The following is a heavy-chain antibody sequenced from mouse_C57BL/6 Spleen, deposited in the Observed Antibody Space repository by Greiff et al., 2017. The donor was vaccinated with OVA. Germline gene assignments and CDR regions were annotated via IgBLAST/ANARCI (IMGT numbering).Heavy chain of an antibody. CDR2: INYDGSST. CDR3: ARDVYYGYDVGAMDY. CDR1: GFTFSDYY. Sequence: EVQVVESEGGLVQPGSSMKLSCTASGFTFSDYYMAWVRQVPEKGLEWVANINYDGSSTYYLDSLKSRFIISRDNAKNILYLQMSSLKSEDTATYYCARDVYYGYDVGAMDYWGQGTSVTVSS. D-gene: IGHD2-2*01. V-gene: IGHV5-16*01. J-gene: IGHJ4*01.